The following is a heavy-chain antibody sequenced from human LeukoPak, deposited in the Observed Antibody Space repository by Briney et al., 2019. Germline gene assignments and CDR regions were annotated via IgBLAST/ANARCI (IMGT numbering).Heavy chain of an antibody. D-gene: IGHD3-22*01. Sequence: SETLSLICTVSGGSIRSSYWSWFRQPAGKGLEWIGRIYTSGSTNYNPSVKSRVTMSLDTSKNHFSLNLRSVTAADTAVYFCATDDYDSAVYSYWGQGTLVTDSS. J-gene: IGHJ4*02. V-gene: IGHV4-4*07. CDR2: IYTSGST. CDR1: GGSIRSSY. CDR3: ATDDYDSAVYSY.